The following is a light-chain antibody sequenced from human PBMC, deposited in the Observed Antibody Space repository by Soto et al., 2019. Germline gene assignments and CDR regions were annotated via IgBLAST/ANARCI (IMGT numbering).Light chain of an antibody. CDR1: SSNIGSNT. Sequence: QSVLTQPPSASGTPGQRVTISCSGSSSNIGSNTVKWYQQLPGTAPKLLIYSNNQRPSGVPDRFSGSKSGTSASLAISGLQSEDEADYCCAAWDDSLNGYVFGTGTKLTVL. J-gene: IGLJ1*01. V-gene: IGLV1-44*01. CDR2: SNN. CDR3: AAWDDSLNGYV.